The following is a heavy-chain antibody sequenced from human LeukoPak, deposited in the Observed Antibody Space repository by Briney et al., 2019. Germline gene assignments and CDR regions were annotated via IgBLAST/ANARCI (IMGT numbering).Heavy chain of an antibody. V-gene: IGHV1-8*01. CDR1: GYTFTSND. CDR2: MNPNSGNT. CDR3: ARGTVCGSGGKCSGSWYYDY. J-gene: IGHJ4*02. D-gene: IGHD6-13*01. Sequence: GASVKVSCKASGYTFTSNDINWVRQATGQGLEWMGWMNPNSGNTGYAQKFKGRVAMTRNTSISTAYMELSSLRSEDTAVYYCARGTVCGSGGKCSGSWYYDYWGQGTLVTVSS.